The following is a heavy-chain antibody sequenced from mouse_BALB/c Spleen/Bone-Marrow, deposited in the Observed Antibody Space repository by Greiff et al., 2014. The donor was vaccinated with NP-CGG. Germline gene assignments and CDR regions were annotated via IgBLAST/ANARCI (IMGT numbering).Heavy chain of an antibody. CDR1: GFDFSRYW. D-gene: IGHD2-14*01. J-gene: IGHJ4*01. V-gene: IGHV4-2*02. CDR2: INPGSSTI. Sequence: EVKLMESGGGLVQPGGSLNLSCAASGFDFSRYWMSWARQAPGKGQEWIGEINPGSSTINYTLSLKDKFIISRDNAKNTLYLQMSKVRSEDTALYYCARLRRYGAMDYWGQGTSVTVSS. CDR3: ARLRRYGAMDY.